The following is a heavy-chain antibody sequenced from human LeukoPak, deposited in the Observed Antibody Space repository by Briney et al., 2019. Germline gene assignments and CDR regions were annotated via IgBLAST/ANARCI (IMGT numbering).Heavy chain of an antibody. CDR3: VKDHFVSGSFYHS. CDR2: ISRTGGST. CDR1: GFTISTYG. J-gene: IGHJ4*02. V-gene: IGHV3-23*01. Sequence: GGSLRLSCAASGFTISTYGMHWVRQAPGMGLEWVACISRTGGSTFYADSVKGRFTISRDNSKSTLYLQMNSLRADDTALYYCVKDHFVSGSFYHSWGQGTLVTVSS. D-gene: IGHD3-10*01.